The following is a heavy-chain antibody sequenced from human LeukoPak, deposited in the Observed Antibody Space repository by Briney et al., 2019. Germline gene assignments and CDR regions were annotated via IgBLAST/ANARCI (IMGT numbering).Heavy chain of an antibody. CDR2: ISPFNGNT. J-gene: IGHJ6*03. CDR1: GYTFTSHG. CDR3: ARDRDGSGRPSGYYYMDV. V-gene: IGHV1-18*01. D-gene: IGHD3-10*01. Sequence: ASVKVSCKASGYTFTSHGFSWVRQAPGQGLEWMGWISPFNGNTNYAEKFRARVTMTTDTSTSTAYMELRSLRSDDTAVYYCARDRDGSGRPSGYYYMDVWGKGTTVTVSS.